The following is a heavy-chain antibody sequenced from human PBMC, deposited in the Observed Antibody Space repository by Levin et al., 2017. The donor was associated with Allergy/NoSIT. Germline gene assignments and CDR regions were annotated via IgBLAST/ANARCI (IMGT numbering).Heavy chain of an antibody. V-gene: IGHV3-23*01. CDR3: AKKQGETSGFSFDV. CDR1: GFSFGDYA. D-gene: IGHD1/OR15-1a*01. CDR2: ITGGGFNT. Sequence: GSLRLSCVASGFSFGDYAMTWVRQAPGKGLEWVSVITGGGFNTYYGDSVKGRFTVSRDNSKNTLYLELNSLRADDTAVYYCAKKQGETSGFSFDVWGQGTTVTVSS. J-gene: IGHJ3*01.